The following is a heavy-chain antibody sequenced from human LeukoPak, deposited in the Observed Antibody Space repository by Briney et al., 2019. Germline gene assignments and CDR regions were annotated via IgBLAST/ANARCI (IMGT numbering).Heavy chain of an antibody. CDR3: ARHWDDR. J-gene: IGHJ5*02. Sequence: SETLSLTCVVSGGSLSGYYWGWIRQPPGRGLEWIGYVYYSGSTNYNPSFKSRITISVDTSRNQFSLQLSSVTAADTAVYYCARHWDDRWGQGTLVTVSS. D-gene: IGHD1-26*01. CDR1: GGSLSGYY. CDR2: VYYSGST. V-gene: IGHV4-59*01.